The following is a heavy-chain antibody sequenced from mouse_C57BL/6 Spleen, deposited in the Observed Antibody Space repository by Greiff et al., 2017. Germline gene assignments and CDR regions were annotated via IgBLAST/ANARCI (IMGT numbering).Heavy chain of an antibody. V-gene: IGHV1-50*01. CDR1: GYTFTSYW. D-gene: IGHD1-1*01. CDR3: ARRTYGGWFAY. J-gene: IGHJ3*01. CDR2: IDPSDSYT. Sequence: VQLQQPGAELVKPGASVKLSCKASGYTFTSYWMQWVKQRPGQGLEWIGEIDPSDSYTNYNQKFKGKATLTVETSSSTAYMQLSSLTSEDSAVYYCARRTYGGWFAYWGQGTLVTVSA.